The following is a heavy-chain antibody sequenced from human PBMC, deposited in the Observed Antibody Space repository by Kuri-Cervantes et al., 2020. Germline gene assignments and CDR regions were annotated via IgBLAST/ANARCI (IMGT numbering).Heavy chain of an antibody. CDR1: GFTFSSYA. CDR3: ARGMTTEDYYYYGMDV. V-gene: IGHV3-48*02. J-gene: IGHJ6*02. Sequence: GESLKISCAASGFTFSSYAMHWVRQAPGKGLEWVSYISSSSSTIYYADSVKGRFTISRDNAKNSLYLQMNSLRDEDTAVYYCARGMTTEDYYYYGMDVWGQGTTVTVSS. CDR2: ISSSSSTI. D-gene: IGHD4-11*01.